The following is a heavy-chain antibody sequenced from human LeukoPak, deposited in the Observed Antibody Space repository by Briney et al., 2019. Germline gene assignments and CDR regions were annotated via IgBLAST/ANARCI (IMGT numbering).Heavy chain of an antibody. CDR2: IYTSGST. Sequence: PSETLSLTCTVSGGSIGSYYWSWIRQPAGKGLEWIGRIYTSGSTNYNPSLKSRVTMSVDTSKNQFSLKLSSVTAADTAVYYCARVQAGGGSGWFPDYWGQGNLVTVSS. CDR3: ARVQAGGGSGWFPDY. V-gene: IGHV4-4*07. J-gene: IGHJ4*02. CDR1: GGSIGSYY. D-gene: IGHD6-19*01.